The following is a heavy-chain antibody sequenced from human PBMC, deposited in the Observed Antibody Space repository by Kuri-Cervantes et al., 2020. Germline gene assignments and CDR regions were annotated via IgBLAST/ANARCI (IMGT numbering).Heavy chain of an antibody. CDR1: GGSFSGYH. Sequence: ESLKISCAVYGGSFSGYHWTWIRQPPGKGLEWIGEINHSGSTSYNPSLKSRVTISVDTSKNQFSLKLSSVTAADTAVYYCARVRSVAVAVFDYWGQGTLVTVSS. D-gene: IGHD6-19*01. CDR2: INHSGST. CDR3: ARVRSVAVAVFDY. J-gene: IGHJ4*02. V-gene: IGHV4-34*01.